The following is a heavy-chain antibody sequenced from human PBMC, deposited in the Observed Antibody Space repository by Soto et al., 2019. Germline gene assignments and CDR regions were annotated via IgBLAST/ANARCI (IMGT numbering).Heavy chain of an antibody. CDR2: IQYSGDT. J-gene: IGHJ4*02. CDR3: ARAYDSSFPSDY. Sequence: SETLSLTCIVSGGSVGSGAYYWSWIRQPPGSALEWIGYIQYSGDTNYNSSLKSRVTISVDRSRNQFSLKLSSVTAADTAVYYCARAYDSSFPSDYWGQGTLVTVSS. D-gene: IGHD3-22*01. CDR1: GGSVGSGAYY. V-gene: IGHV4-61*08.